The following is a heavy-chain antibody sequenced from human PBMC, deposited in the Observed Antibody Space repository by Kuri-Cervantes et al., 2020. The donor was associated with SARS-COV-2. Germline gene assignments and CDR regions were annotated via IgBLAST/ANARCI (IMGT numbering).Heavy chain of an antibody. CDR3: AREPGFAYYDFWSGYQVGGMDV. CDR1: GFTFDDYG. CDR2: INWNGGST. J-gene: IGHJ6*02. Sequence: GESLKISCAASGFTFDDYGMSWVRQAPGKGLEWVSGINWNGGSTGYADSVKGRFTISRDNAKNTLYLQMNSLRAEDTAVYYCAREPGFAYYDFWSGYQVGGMDVWGQGTTVTVSS. V-gene: IGHV3-20*04. D-gene: IGHD3-3*01.